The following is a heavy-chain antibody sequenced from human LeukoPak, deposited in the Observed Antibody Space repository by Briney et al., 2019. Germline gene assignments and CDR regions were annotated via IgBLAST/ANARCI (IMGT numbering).Heavy chain of an antibody. V-gene: IGHV3-49*03. D-gene: IGHD3-9*01. CDR1: GFTFGDYA. CDR2: IRSKAYGGTT. Sequence: GRSLRLSCTASGFTFGDYAMSWFRQAPGKGLEWVGFIRSKAYGGTTEYAASVKGRFTISRDDSKSIAYLQMNSLKTEDTAVYCCTRDCRVDFDWLLLGGFDYWGQGTLVTVSS. J-gene: IGHJ4*02. CDR3: TRDCRVDFDWLLLGGFDY.